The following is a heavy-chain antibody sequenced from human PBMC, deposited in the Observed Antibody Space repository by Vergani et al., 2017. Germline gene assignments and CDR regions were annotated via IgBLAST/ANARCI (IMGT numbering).Heavy chain of an antibody. V-gene: IGHV3-30-3*01. J-gene: IGHJ4*02. D-gene: IGHD6-6*01. CDR2: ISYDGSNK. CDR1: GGTFSSYA. CDR3: ARGPSIAARTRFDY. Sequence: QVQLVQSGAEVKKPGSSVKVSCKASGGTFSSYAMHWVRQAPGKGLEWVAVISYDGSNKYYADSVKGRFTISRDNSKNTLYLQMNSLRAEDTAVYYCARGPSIAARTRFDYWGQGTLVTVSS.